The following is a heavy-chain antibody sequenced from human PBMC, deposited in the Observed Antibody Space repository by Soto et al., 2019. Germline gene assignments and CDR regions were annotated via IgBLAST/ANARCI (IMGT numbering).Heavy chain of an antibody. V-gene: IGHV4-31*03. CDR1: GGSISSGGYY. Sequence: KPSETLSLTCTVSGGSISSGGYYWSWIRQHPGKGLEWIGYIYYSGSTYYNPSLNSRVTISVDTSKNQFSLKLISVSAADTAVYYCARDGLPYGMDVWGQGTTVTVSS. D-gene: IGHD4-17*01. CDR2: IYYSGST. J-gene: IGHJ6*02. CDR3: ARDGLPYGMDV.